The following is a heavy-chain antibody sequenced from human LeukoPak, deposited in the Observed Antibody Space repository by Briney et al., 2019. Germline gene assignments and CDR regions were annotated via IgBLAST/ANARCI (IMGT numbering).Heavy chain of an antibody. V-gene: IGHV1-2*02. CDR2: INPNSGGT. CDR1: GYTFTGYY. CDR3: ARADFGFGELFPFDY. D-gene: IGHD3-10*01. J-gene: IGHJ4*02. Sequence: ASVKVSCKASGYTFTGYYMHWVRHAPGQGLEWMGWINPNSGGTNYAQKFQGRVTMTRDTSISTAYMELSRLRSDDTAVYYCARADFGFGELFPFDYWGQGTLVTVSS.